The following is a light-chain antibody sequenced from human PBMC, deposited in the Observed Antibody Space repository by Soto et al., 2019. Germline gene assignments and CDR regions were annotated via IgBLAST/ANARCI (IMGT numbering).Light chain of an antibody. CDR2: HAS. CDR3: QEHGSSVPLT. J-gene: IGKJ4*01. V-gene: IGKV3-20*01. Sequence: ENVLTQSPGTLSLSPGERATLSCRASQSVSNRFVAWYQQKPGQAPRLLIYHASTRATGIPDRFSGSWSGTGFTFTISRLESEDFAVYYCQEHGSSVPLTFVRGTKVEIK. CDR1: QSVSNRF.